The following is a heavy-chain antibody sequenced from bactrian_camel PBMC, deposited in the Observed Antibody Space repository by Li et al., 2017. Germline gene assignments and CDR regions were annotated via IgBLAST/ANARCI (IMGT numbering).Heavy chain of an antibody. Sequence: HVQLVESGGGQVQPGGSLRLSCIASGFQFGDYPMSWVRQGPGKGLEWVSVIYTVGTSTYNADSVKGRFTISRDNAKNTVYLQMNTLKSDDTGVYYCATGGNTIRGQGTQVTVS. D-gene: IGHD2*01. V-gene: IGHV3-2*01. CDR1: GFQFGDYP. CDR3: ATGGNTI. CDR2: IYTVGTST. J-gene: IGHJ4*01.